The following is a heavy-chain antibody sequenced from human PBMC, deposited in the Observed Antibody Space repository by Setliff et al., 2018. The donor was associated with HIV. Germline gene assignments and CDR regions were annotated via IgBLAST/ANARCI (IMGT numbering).Heavy chain of an antibody. Sequence: SETLSLTCDVSGSYISNSYYWGWVRQPPGKGLEWIGSIYHSGTTYYNPSLKSRVTISVATSKIQFSLKLTSVTAADTALYYCARRKYSSGWYSDPDAFVIWGQGVMVTVSS. CDR1: GSYISNSYY. V-gene: IGHV4-38-2*01. CDR2: IYHSGTT. J-gene: IGHJ3*02. D-gene: IGHD6-19*01. CDR3: ARRKYSSGWYSDPDAFVI.